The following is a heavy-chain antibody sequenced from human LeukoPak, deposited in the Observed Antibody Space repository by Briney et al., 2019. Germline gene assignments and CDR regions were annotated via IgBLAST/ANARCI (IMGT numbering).Heavy chain of an antibody. J-gene: IGHJ5*02. D-gene: IGHD3-10*01. CDR2: INHSGNT. CDR3: ARVGNYYGSGSYYGKPENWFDP. V-gene: IGHV4-34*01. CDR1: GGPFSGFS. Sequence: SETLSLTCAVYGGPFSGFSWNWVRQPPGKGLEWIGEINHSGNTNYNPSLKSRVTISVDTSNNQFSLRLTSVTAADTAVYYCARVGNYYGSGSYYGKPENWFDPWGQGTLVTVSS.